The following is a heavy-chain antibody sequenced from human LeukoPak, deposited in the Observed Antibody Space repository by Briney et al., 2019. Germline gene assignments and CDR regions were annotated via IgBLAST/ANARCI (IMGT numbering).Heavy chain of an antibody. CDR3: AREPGGNSSWYYFDY. D-gene: IGHD6-13*01. V-gene: IGHV4-59*01. J-gene: IGHJ4*02. CDR2: IYYTGST. CDR1: GGSISSYY. Sequence: SETLSLTCTVSGGSISSYYWSWIRQPPGKGLEWIGYIYYTGSTNYNPSLKSRVTMSVDTSKNQFSLKLSSVTAADTAVYYCAREPGGNSSWYYFDYWGQGILVTVSS.